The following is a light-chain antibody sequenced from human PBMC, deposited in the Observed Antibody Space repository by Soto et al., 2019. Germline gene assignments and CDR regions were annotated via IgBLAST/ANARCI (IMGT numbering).Light chain of an antibody. CDR1: SGHSSYV. Sequence: QPVLTQSPSASASLGASVKLTCTLSSGHSSYVIAWHQQQPEKGPRYLMKLNSDGSHSKGDGIPDRFSGSSSGAERYLTISSLQSDDEADYYCQTWGASIVVFGGGTKLTV. J-gene: IGLJ2*01. CDR3: QTWGASIVV. CDR2: LNSDGSH. V-gene: IGLV4-69*01.